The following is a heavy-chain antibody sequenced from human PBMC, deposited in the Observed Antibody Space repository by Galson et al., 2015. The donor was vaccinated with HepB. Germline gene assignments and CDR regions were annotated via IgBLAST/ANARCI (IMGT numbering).Heavy chain of an antibody. J-gene: IGHJ6*02. Sequence: ETLSLTCTVSGGSISSYYWSWIRQPAGKGLEWIGRIYTSGSTNYNPSLKSRVTMSVDTSENRFSLKLSSVTAADTAVYYCARSEGVGLYGMDVWGQGTTVTVSS. CDR2: IYTSGST. V-gene: IGHV4-4*07. D-gene: IGHD3-10*01. CDR1: GGSISSYY. CDR3: ARSEGVGLYGMDV.